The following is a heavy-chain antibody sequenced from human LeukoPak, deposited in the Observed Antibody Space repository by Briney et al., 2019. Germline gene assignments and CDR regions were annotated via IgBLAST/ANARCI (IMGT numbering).Heavy chain of an antibody. V-gene: IGHV3-53*01. CDR3: AKAKGGSSGYYSD. Sequence: ETLSLTCTVSGGSISSYYWSWIRQPPGKGLEWVSVIYSGGSTHYADSVKGRFTISRDNSKNTLYLQMNSLRAEDTAVYYCAKAKGGSSGYYSDWGQGTLVTVSS. J-gene: IGHJ4*02. CDR1: GGSISSYY. CDR2: IYSGGST. D-gene: IGHD3-22*01.